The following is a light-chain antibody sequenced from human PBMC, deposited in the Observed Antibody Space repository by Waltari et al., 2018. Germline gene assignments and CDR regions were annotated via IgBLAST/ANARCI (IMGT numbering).Light chain of an antibody. CDR3: QQRHDWPLN. J-gene: IGKJ4*01. CDR2: DAS. CDR1: QSVRSY. Sequence: EILLTQSPVTLSVSPGERATLSCKASQSVRSYLAWYQQKPGQAPRLLIYDASNRASGIPARFSGSGSGTDFTLTISYVEPEDFAVYYCQQRHDWPLNFGGGTKLEIK. V-gene: IGKV3-11*01.